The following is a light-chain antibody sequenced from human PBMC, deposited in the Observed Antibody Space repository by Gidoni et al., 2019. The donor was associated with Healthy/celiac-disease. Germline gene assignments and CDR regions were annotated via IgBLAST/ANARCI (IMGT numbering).Light chain of an antibody. CDR2: STS. Sequence: QTVVTQEPSLTVSPGGTVTLTCASSTGAVTSGYYPTWFQQKPGQAPRALIYSTSNKHPWTHARFSGSLRGGKAALTLSGVQPEDEAEYYCLLYYGGADVVFGGGTKLTVL. V-gene: IGLV7-43*01. J-gene: IGLJ2*01. CDR1: TGAVTSGYY. CDR3: LLYYGGADVV.